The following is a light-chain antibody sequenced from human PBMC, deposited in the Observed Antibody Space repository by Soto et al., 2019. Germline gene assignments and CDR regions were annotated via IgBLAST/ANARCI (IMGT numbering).Light chain of an antibody. V-gene: IGLV2-14*01. Sequence: QSVLTQPASVSGSPGQSITISCTGTSSDVGDYNYVSWYQQHPGKAPKLMIYEVSNRPSGVSNRFYGSKSGNTASLTIPGLQAEDEADYYCSSYTSSSTLYVFGTGTKLTVL. J-gene: IGLJ1*01. CDR1: SSDVGDYNY. CDR2: EVS. CDR3: SSYTSSSTLYV.